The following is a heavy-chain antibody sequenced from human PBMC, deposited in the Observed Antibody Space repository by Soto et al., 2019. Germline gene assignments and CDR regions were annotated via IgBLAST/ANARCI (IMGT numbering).Heavy chain of an antibody. CDR2: MNPNTGNS. CDR1: GYTFTSYD. V-gene: IGHV1-8*01. Sequence: ASVKVCCKASGYTFTSYDIYWVRQATGQGLEWMGWMNPNTGNSGYAQKFQGRVTVTSDTSINTVHMELSSLRSEDTAVYYCARRAETNGWNGFGADKYYFDFWGQGTLVPVSS. CDR3: ARRAETNGWNGFGADKYYFDF. D-gene: IGHD1-1*01. J-gene: IGHJ4*02.